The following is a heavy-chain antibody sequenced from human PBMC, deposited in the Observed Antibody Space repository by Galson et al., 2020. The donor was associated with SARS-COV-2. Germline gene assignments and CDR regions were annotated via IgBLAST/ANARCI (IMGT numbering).Heavy chain of an antibody. D-gene: IGHD3-10*01. CDR1: GFTFSTYG. V-gene: IGHV3-33*01. J-gene: IGHJ3*02. CDR3: ARGSSSHAFDI. CDR2: IWYDGSNK. Sequence: TGGSLRLSCEASGFTFSTYGMDRVRQAPGKGLEWVAVIWYDGSNKYYADSVKGRFTISRDNSKNTLYLQMNSLRAEDKAVYYCARGSSSHAFDIWGQGTMVTVSS.